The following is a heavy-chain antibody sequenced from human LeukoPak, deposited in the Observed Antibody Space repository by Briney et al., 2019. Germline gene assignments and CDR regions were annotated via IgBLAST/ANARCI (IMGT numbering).Heavy chain of an antibody. Sequence: PSETLSLTCAVYGGSFSGYYWSWIRKPPGKGLEWIGEINHSGSTNYNPSLKSRVTISVDTSKNQFSLKLSSVTAADTAVYYCARGSPSIDYWGQGTLVTVSS. CDR2: INHSGST. D-gene: IGHD2-2*01. J-gene: IGHJ4*02. CDR1: GGSFSGYY. V-gene: IGHV4-34*01. CDR3: ARGSPSIDY.